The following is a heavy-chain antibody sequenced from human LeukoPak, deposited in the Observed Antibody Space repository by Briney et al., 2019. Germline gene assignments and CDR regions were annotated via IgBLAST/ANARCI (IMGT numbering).Heavy chain of an antibody. D-gene: IGHD5-24*01. Sequence: GESLKISCKGLGYSFSSYWNAWVRQRPGKGLEWMGIINSGGSETRYDPSFQGQVTISADSSTSTAYLQWSSLRASDTAMYYCARASRDGYNQDFDHWGQGTLVSVAS. CDR3: ARASRDGYNQDFDH. CDR1: GYSFSSYW. CDR2: INSGGSET. V-gene: IGHV5-51*01. J-gene: IGHJ4*02.